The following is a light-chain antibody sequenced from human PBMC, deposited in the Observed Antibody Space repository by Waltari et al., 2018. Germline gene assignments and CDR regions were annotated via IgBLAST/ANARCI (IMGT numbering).Light chain of an antibody. CDR1: QGISSY. CDR2: AAS. J-gene: IGKJ5*01. V-gene: IGKV1-9*01. Sequence: IQLTQSPSFLSASVGDRVTLPCRASQGISSYLAWYQQKPGKAPKLLIYAASTLQSGVPSRVSGSGSGTEFTLTISSLQPEDCATYYCQQLNSYPPNFGQGTRLEIK. CDR3: QQLNSYPPN.